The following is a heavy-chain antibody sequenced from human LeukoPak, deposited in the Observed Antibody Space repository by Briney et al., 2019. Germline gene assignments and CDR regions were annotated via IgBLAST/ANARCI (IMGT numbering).Heavy chain of an antibody. V-gene: IGHV3-23*01. Sequence: TGGSLRLSCAASGFTFNYYAMSWVRQAPGKGLEWVPSISSIGDRTFYADSVKGRFTISRDKSNHTLYLQMNSLRAEDTAVYYCAKDLSPYASGSKTYDYWGQGTLVTVSS. D-gene: IGHD3-10*01. J-gene: IGHJ4*02. CDR1: GFTFNYYA. CDR2: ISSIGDRT. CDR3: AKDLSPYASGSKTYDY.